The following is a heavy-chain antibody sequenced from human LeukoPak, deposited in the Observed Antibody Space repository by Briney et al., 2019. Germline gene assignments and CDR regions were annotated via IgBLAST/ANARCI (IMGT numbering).Heavy chain of an antibody. D-gene: IGHD2-15*01. CDR1: GYTFTGSY. CDR3: ARQPGYCSDGRCYGRRFDR. CDR2: INPNSGAT. Sequence: ASVKVSCKASGYTFTGSYIHWVRQAPGQGLEWMGWINPNSGATNYLQKFQGRVTMTRDTSINTAYMELSSLRSDDTAVYYCARQPGYCSDGRCYGRRFDRWGQGTLVTVSS. V-gene: IGHV1-2*02. J-gene: IGHJ5*02.